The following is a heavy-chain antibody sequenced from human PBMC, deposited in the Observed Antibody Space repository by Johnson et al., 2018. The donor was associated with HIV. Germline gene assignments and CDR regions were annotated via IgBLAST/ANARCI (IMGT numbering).Heavy chain of an antibody. V-gene: IGHV3-15*01. CDR3: TTGWYSGYDLPNAFDI. J-gene: IGHJ3*02. CDR2: IKSTGAGGTI. CDR1: GFTFSDYY. D-gene: IGHD5-12*01. Sequence: VQLVESGGGLVKPGGSLRLSCAASGFTFSDYYMSWIRQAPGKGLEWVGRIKSTGAGGTIDYAAPVKGRFTISRDDSKNTLYLQMNSLKTEDTAVYYCTTGWYSGYDLPNAFDIWGQGTMVTVSS.